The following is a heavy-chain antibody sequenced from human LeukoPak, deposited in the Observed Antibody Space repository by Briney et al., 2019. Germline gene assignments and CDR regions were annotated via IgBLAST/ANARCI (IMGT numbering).Heavy chain of an antibody. V-gene: IGHV4-34*01. CDR3: ARGCRDGYSNYWYFDL. Sequence: SETLSLTCAVYGGSFSGYYWSWIRQPPGKGLEWIGEINHSGSTNYNPSLKSRVTILVDTSKNQFSLKLSSVTAADTAVYYCARGCRDGYSNYWYFDLWGRGTLVTVSS. D-gene: IGHD5-24*01. CDR1: GGSFSGYY. CDR2: INHSGST. J-gene: IGHJ2*01.